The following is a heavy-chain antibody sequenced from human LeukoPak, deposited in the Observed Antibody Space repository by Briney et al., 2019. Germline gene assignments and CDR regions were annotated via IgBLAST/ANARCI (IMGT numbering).Heavy chain of an antibody. CDR2: MRYDGSNK. CDR3: AKDPYGGDPYYFDY. D-gene: IGHD2-21*02. CDR1: GFTFSSYG. Sequence: PGGSLRLSCAASGFTFSSYGMHWVRQAPGKGLEWVAFMRYDGSNKYYADSVKGRFTISRDNSKNTLYLQMNSLRAEDTAVYYCAKDPYGGDPYYFDYWGQGTLVTVSS. J-gene: IGHJ4*02. V-gene: IGHV3-30*02.